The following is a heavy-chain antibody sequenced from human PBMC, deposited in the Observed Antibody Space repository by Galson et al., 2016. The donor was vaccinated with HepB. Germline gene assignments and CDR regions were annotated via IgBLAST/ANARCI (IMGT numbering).Heavy chain of an antibody. D-gene: IGHD3-3*01. CDR1: GYRFTSYG. Sequence: SVKVSCKDSGYRFTSYGFSWVRQAPGQGLEWMGWFSAKNDTTNYAQKFQGRITMTTDPYTSTAYMELRSLRSDGTAIYYCARATSVGVVLIRGMDVWGQGTTVAVSS. V-gene: IGHV1-18*01. CDR2: FSAKNDTT. CDR3: ARATSVGVVLIRGMDV. J-gene: IGHJ6*02.